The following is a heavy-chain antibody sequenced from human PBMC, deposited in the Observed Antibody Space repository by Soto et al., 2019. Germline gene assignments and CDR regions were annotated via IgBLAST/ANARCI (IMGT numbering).Heavy chain of an antibody. Sequence: VASVKVSCKASGYTFTSYGISWVRQAPGQGLEWMGWISAYNGNTNYAQKLQGRVTMTTDTSTSTAYMELRSLRSDDTAVYYCARADAWVVPAARPLDYWGQGTLVTVSS. D-gene: IGHD2-2*01. CDR3: ARADAWVVPAARPLDY. J-gene: IGHJ4*02. V-gene: IGHV1-18*01. CDR1: GYTFTSYG. CDR2: ISAYNGNT.